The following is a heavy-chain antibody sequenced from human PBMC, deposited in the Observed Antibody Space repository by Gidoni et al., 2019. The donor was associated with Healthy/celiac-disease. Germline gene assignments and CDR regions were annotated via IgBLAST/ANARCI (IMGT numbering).Heavy chain of an antibody. CDR2: IIPIFGTA. J-gene: IGHJ6*02. D-gene: IGHD2-15*01. CDR3: ARDLSGYCSGGSCRYGMDV. Sequence: QVQLVQSGAEVKKHGSSVKVSCTASGGSFSSYAISWVRQAPGQGLAWMGGIIPIFGTANYAQKFQGRVTITADESTSTAYMELSSLRSEDTAVYYCARDLSGYCSGGSCRYGMDVWGQGTTVTVSS. V-gene: IGHV1-69*01. CDR1: GGSFSSYA.